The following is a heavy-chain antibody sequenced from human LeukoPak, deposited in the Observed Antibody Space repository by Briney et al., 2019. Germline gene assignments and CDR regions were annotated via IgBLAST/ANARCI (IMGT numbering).Heavy chain of an antibody. CDR1: GYSISSGYY. Sequence: PSETLSLTCAVSGYSISSGYYWGWIRQPPGKGLEWIGSIYHSGSTYYNPSLKSRVTISVDTSKNQFSLKLSSVTGADTAVYYCARSAKRYCTNGVCSRWFDPWGQGTLVTVSS. CDR3: ARSAKRYCTNGVCSRWFDP. V-gene: IGHV4-38-2*01. J-gene: IGHJ5*02. D-gene: IGHD2-8*01. CDR2: IYHSGST.